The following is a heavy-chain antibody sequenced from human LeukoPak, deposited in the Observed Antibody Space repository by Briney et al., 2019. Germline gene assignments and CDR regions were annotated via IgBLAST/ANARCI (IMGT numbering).Heavy chain of an antibody. J-gene: IGHJ6*02. CDR1: GFTFSSYG. Sequence: AGGSLRLSCAASGFTFSSYGMHWVRQAPGKGLEWVAVISYDGSNKYYADSVKGRFTISRDNSKNTLYLQMNSLRAEDTAVYYCAKDGRWSSGPNHYYYYGMDVWGQGTTVTVSS. CDR2: ISYDGSNK. D-gene: IGHD6-19*01. V-gene: IGHV3-30*18. CDR3: AKDGRWSSGPNHYYYYGMDV.